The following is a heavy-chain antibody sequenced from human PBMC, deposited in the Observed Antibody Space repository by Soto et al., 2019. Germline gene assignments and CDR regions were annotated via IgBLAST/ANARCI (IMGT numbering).Heavy chain of an antibody. CDR3: ARGADSVWGSFDI. CDR1: GGSISSGGYS. CDR2: IYHSGST. Sequence: SETLSLTCAVSGGSISSGGYSWSWIRQPPGKGLEWIGYIYHSGSTYYNPSLKSRLTMSVDRSKNQFSLNLSSVTAADTAVYYCARGADSVWGSFDIWGKGTMVTVSS. V-gene: IGHV4-30-2*01. D-gene: IGHD3-16*01. J-gene: IGHJ3*02.